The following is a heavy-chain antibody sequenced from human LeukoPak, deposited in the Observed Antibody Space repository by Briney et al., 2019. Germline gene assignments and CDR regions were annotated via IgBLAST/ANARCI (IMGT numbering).Heavy chain of an antibody. J-gene: IGHJ4*02. CDR1: GYTFTGYY. CDR2: INPNSGGT. CDR3: ARAAAGTGSRGDY. Sequence: ASVKVSCKASGYTFTGYYMHWVRQAPGQGIEWMGRINPNSGGTNYAQKFQGRVTMTRDTSISTAYMERSRLRSDDTAVYYCARAAAGTGSRGDYWGQGTLVSVSS. D-gene: IGHD6-13*01. V-gene: IGHV1-2*06.